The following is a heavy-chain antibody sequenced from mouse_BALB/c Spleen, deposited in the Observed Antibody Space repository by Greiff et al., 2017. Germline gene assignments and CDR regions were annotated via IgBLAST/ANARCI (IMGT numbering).Heavy chain of an antibody. CDR2: ILPGSGST. Sequence: VKLQESGAELMKPGASVKISCKATGYTFSSYWIEWVKQRPGHGLEWIGEILPGSGSTNYNEKFKGKATFTADTSSNTAYMQLSSLTSEDSAVYYCARKSFYYGSSYVAYWGQGTLVTVSA. D-gene: IGHD1-1*01. J-gene: IGHJ3*01. CDR1: GYTFSSYW. CDR3: ARKSFYYGSSYVAY. V-gene: IGHV1-9*01.